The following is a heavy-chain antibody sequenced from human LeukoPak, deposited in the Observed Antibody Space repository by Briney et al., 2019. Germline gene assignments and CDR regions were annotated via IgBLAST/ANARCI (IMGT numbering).Heavy chain of an antibody. CDR3: AKDMAPQWLRSPAFDI. CDR1: GFTFDDYA. Sequence: GGSLRLSCAASGFTFDDYAMHWVRHAPGKGLEWVSGISWNSGSIGYADSVKGRFTISRDNAKNSLYLQMNSLRAEDTALYYCAKDMAPQWLRSPAFDIWGQGTMVTVSS. V-gene: IGHV3-9*01. J-gene: IGHJ3*02. D-gene: IGHD5-12*01. CDR2: ISWNSGSI.